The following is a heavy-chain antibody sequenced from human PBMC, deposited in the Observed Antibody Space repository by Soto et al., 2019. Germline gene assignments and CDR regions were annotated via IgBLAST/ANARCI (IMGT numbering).Heavy chain of an antibody. Sequence: PGGSLRLSCAASGFTFSSSAMSFVRQAPGKGLDWVSSISSTIGSTYYADSVKGRFTISRDNSKSMLYLQMNSLRAEDTAVYFCAKDGYSRGRPYYFDYWGQGT. V-gene: IGHV3-23*01. D-gene: IGHD6-19*01. CDR3: AKDGYSRGRPYYFDY. CDR1: GFTFSSSA. CDR2: ISSTIGST. J-gene: IGHJ4*02.